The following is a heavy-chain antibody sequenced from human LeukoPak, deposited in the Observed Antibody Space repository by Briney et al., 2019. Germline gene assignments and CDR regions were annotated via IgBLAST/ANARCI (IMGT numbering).Heavy chain of an antibody. CDR2: ISSSGRTI. Sequence: PGGSLRLSCAASGFTFSTYNMNWVRQAPGKGLEWVSYISSSGRTIYYADSVKGRFTMSRDNAKNSLYLQMNSLRVEDTAVYYCARESSGWSLDHWGQGTLVTVSS. J-gene: IGHJ4*02. CDR3: ARESSGWSLDH. V-gene: IGHV3-48*03. D-gene: IGHD6-19*01. CDR1: GFTFSTYN.